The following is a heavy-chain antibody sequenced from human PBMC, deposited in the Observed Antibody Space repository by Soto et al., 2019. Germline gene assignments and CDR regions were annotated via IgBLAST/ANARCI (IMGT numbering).Heavy chain of an antibody. CDR1: GGTFSSYT. Sequence: QVQLVQSGAEVKKPGSSVKVSCKASGGTFSSYTISWVRQAPGQGLEWMGRIIPILGIANYAQKFQGRVTITADKTTSTAYMELRSLRSEDTAVYYCARGYCSGGSCLYNWFDPWGQGTLVTVSS. CDR3: ARGYCSGGSCLYNWFDP. CDR2: IIPILGIA. J-gene: IGHJ5*02. D-gene: IGHD2-15*01. V-gene: IGHV1-69*02.